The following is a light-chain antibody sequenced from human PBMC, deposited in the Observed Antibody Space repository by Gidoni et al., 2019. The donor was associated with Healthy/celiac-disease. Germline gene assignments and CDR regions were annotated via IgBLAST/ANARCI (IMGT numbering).Light chain of an antibody. CDR2: GAS. V-gene: IGKV3-15*01. CDR3: QQYNNWRGT. J-gene: IGKJ1*01. Sequence: ILMTQSPATLSASPGERATLSCRASQSVSSNLAWYQQKPGQVHRLLIYGASTRATGIPARFSGSGSGTEFTLTISSLQSEDFAVYYCQQYNNWRGTFGQGTKVESK. CDR1: QSVSSN.